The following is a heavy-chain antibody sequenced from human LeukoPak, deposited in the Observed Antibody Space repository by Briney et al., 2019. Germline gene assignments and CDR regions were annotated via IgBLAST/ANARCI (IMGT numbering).Heavy chain of an antibody. CDR1: GGSISSSSYY. V-gene: IGHV4-39*01. J-gene: IGHJ4*02. Sequence: TSETLSLTCTVSGGSISSSSYYWGWIRQPPGKGLEWIGSIYYSGSTYYNPSLKSRVTISVDTSKNQFSLKLSSVTAADTAVYYCARLAGVSSGWFIDYWGQGTLVTVSS. D-gene: IGHD6-19*01. CDR3: ARLAGVSSGWFIDY. CDR2: IYYSGST.